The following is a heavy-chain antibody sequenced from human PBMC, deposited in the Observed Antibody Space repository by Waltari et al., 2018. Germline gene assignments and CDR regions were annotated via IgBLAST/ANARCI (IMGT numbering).Heavy chain of an antibody. V-gene: IGHV3-74*03. CDR2: IKGDGSIT. CDR3: VKSDWFDP. J-gene: IGHJ5*02. CDR1: GFPFRDYW. Sequence: EVQLVESGGGLVQPGGSLRLSCAASGFPFRDYWMNWVRQAPGKGLGWVSRIKGDGSITTDADSVKGRFTISRDNAKNTVYLQMNSLRDEDTAVYYCVKSDWFDPWGQGTLVTVSS.